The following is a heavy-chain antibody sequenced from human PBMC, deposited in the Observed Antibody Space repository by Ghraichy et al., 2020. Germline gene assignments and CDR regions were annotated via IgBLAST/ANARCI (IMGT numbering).Heavy chain of an antibody. J-gene: IGHJ4*02. CDR3: ARSDIVVVVAAFLDY. D-gene: IGHD2-15*01. CDR2: ISYDGSNK. Sequence: GGSLRLSCAASGFTFSSYAMHWVRQAPGKGLEWVAVISYDGSNKYYADSVKGRFTISRDNSKNTLYLQMNSLRAEDTAVYYCARSDIVVVVAAFLDYWGQGTLVTVSS. CDR1: GFTFSSYA. V-gene: IGHV3-30*04.